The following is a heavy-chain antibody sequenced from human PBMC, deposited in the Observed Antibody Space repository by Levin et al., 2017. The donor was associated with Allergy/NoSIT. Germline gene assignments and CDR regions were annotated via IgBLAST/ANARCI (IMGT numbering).Heavy chain of an antibody. Sequence: GGSLRLSCKASGGTFSSYAISWVRQAPGQGLEWMGGIIPIFGTANYAQKFQGRVTITADKSTSTAYMELSSLRSEDTAVYYCERSMTTVIREDRKGYYYYGMDVWGQGTTVTVSS. D-gene: IGHD4-17*01. V-gene: IGHV1-69*06. J-gene: IGHJ6*02. CDR1: GGTFSSYA. CDR3: ERSMTTVIREDRKGYYYYGMDV. CDR2: IIPIFGTA.